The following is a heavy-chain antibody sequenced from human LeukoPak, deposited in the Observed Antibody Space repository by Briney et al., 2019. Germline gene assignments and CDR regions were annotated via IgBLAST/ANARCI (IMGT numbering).Heavy chain of an antibody. J-gene: IGHJ4*02. V-gene: IGHV1-24*01. CDR1: GYTLTELS. CDR3: AADPDSGYEFDY. Sequence: GASVKVSCKVSGYTLTELSMHWVRQAPGKGLEWMGGFDPEDGETIYAQKFQGRVTMTEDTSTDTAYMELSSLRSEDTAVYYCAADPDSGYEFDYWGQGTLVTVSS. CDR2: FDPEDGET. D-gene: IGHD5-12*01.